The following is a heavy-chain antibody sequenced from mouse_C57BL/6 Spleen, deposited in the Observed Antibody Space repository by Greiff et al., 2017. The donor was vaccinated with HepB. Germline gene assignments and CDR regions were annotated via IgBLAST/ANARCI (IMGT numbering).Heavy chain of an antibody. D-gene: IGHD1-1*01. Sequence: QVQLKQPGAELVRPGSSVKLSCKASGYTFTSYWMHWVKQRPIQGLEWIGNIDPSDSETHYNQKFKDKATLTVDKSSSTAYMQLSSLTSEDSAVYYCARSDGSSYWYFDVWGTGTTVTVSS. CDR2: IDPSDSET. J-gene: IGHJ1*03. V-gene: IGHV1-52*01. CDR3: ARSDGSSYWYFDV. CDR1: GYTFTSYW.